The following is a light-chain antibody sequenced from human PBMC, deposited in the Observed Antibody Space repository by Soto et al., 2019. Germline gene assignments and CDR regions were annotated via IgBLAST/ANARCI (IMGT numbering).Light chain of an antibody. J-gene: IGLJ1*01. CDR1: DSDVGAYTS. CDR3: SSYTSDNRDYV. Sequence: QSVLAQPASVSGSPGQSITISCIVSDSDVGAYTSVSWYQQHPGKAPKLLIYEVSNWPSGVSRRFSGSKSGNTASLTISGLQAEDEAHYYCSSYTSDNRDYVFGTGTKVTVL. V-gene: IGLV2-14*01. CDR2: EVS.